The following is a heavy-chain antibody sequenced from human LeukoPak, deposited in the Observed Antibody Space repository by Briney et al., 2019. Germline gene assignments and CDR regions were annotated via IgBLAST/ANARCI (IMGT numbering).Heavy chain of an antibody. CDR3: ARVTGTGDSSGYYY. CDR1: GYTFTSYA. J-gene: IGHJ4*02. V-gene: IGHV1-3*01. D-gene: IGHD3-22*01. CDR2: INAGNGNT. Sequence: ASVKVSCKASGYTFTSYAMHWVRQAPGQRLEWMGWINAGNGNTKYSQKFQGRVTITRDASASTAYMELSSLRSEDTAVYYCARVTGTGDSSGYYYWGQGTLVTVSS.